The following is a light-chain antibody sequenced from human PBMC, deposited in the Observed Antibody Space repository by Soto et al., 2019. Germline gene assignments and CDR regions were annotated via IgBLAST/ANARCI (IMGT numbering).Light chain of an antibody. V-gene: IGKV1-6*01. CDR3: LQDHNYPWT. Sequence: AIQMTQSPSSLSASVGDRVTITCRASQGIRNDLGWYQQKPGKAPNLRIYAASSLQGGVPSRFSGSGSGTDFTLTISSLQPEDFATYYCLQDHNYPWTFGQGTKVEIK. CDR1: QGIRND. J-gene: IGKJ1*01. CDR2: AAS.